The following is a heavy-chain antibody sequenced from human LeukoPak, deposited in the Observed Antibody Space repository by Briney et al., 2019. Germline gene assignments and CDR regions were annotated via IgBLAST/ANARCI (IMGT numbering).Heavy chain of an antibody. V-gene: IGHV4-61*01. D-gene: IGHD2-21*02. CDR3: ARAVLAYCGGDCYFHDAFDI. Sequence: SETLSLTCTVSGGSVSSGSYYWSWIRQPPGKGLEWIGYIYYSGSTNYNPSLKSRVTISVDTSKNQFSLKLSSVTAADTAVYYCARAVLAYCGGDCYFHDAFDIWGQGTMVTVSS. CDR1: GGSVSSGSYY. CDR2: IYYSGST. J-gene: IGHJ3*02.